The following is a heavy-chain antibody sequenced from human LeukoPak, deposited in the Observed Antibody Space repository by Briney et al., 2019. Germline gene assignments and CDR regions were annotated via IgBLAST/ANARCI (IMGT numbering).Heavy chain of an antibody. CDR3: ARVPRDSSSVYYYYYYMDV. J-gene: IGHJ6*03. Sequence: GASVKVSCKASGYTFTSYVINWVRQATGQGLEWMGWMNPNSGNTGYAQKFQGRVSMTRNTSISTAYMELSSLRSDDTAVYYCARVPRDSSSVYYYYYYMDVWGKGTTVTVSS. D-gene: IGHD6-6*01. CDR2: MNPNSGNT. CDR1: GYTFTSYV. V-gene: IGHV1-8*01.